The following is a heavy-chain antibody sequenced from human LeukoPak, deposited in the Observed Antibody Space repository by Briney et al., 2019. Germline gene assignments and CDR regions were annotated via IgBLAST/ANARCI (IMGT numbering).Heavy chain of an antibody. CDR2: IYYSGSS. D-gene: IGHD3-3*01. CDR3: ARGFGGHNAFDI. V-gene: IGHV4-30-4*01. CDR1: GGSISSGDYY. Sequence: KPSETLSLTCAVSGGSISSGDYYWSWIRQPPGKGLEWIGYIYYSGSSYYNPSLKSRVTISVDTSKNQFSLKLSSVTAADTAVYFCARGFGGHNAFDIWGQGTMVTVSS. J-gene: IGHJ3*02.